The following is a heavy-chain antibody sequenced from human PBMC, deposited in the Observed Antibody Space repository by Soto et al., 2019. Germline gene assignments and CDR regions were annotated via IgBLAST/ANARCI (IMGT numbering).Heavy chain of an antibody. CDR1: GFTFSSYG. CDR3: ARSSLAAVFDY. V-gene: IGHV3-33*01. CDR2: IWYDGSNK. D-gene: IGHD6-13*01. Sequence: QVQLVESGGGVVQPGRSLRLSCAASGFTFSSYGMHWVRQAPGKGLEWAAVIWYDGSNKYYADSVKGRFTISRDNSKNTLYLQMNSLRAEDTAVYYCARSSLAAVFDYWGQGTLVTVSS. J-gene: IGHJ4*02.